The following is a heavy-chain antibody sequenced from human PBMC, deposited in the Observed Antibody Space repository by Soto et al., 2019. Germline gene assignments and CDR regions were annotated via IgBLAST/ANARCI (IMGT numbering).Heavy chain of an antibody. V-gene: IGHV3-48*01. Sequence: GGSLRLSCATSGFTFSSYSINWVRQAPGKGLEWVSYISSGGSTIYFADSVKGRFTLSRDNAKTSLYLQMNSLRAEDTAVYYCARGVGYFASGSYYLDYWGQGTLVTVSS. J-gene: IGHJ4*02. D-gene: IGHD3-10*01. CDR1: GFTFSSYS. CDR3: ARGVGYFASGSYYLDY. CDR2: ISSGGSTI.